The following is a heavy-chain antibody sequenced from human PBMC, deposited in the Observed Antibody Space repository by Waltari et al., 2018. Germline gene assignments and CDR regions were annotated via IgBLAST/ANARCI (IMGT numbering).Heavy chain of an antibody. CDR1: GFTFSNYA. D-gene: IGHD4-17*01. CDR3: ARVPSHDYGSPFHFDE. CDR2: LNNKGGST. V-gene: IGHV3-23*01. Sequence: EVQLLESGGGLVQPGGSLRLSCAASGFTFSNYAMAWVRQAPGKGWGWVGSLNNKGGSTYHADSLRGRFTISRDNSRNTLYLQINSLRADDTAMYFCARVPSHDYGSPFHFDEWGQGTLVTVSS. J-gene: IGHJ4*02.